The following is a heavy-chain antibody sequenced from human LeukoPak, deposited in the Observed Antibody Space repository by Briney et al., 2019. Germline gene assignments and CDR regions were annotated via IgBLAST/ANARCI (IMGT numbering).Heavy chain of an antibody. Sequence: GGSLRLSCAASGFTFSSYGMHWVRQAPGKGLEWVAFIQYDGSNKFYADSVKGRFTISRDNAKNSLYLQMNGLRAEDTAVYYCAELGITMIGGVWGKGTTVTISS. CDR1: GFTFSSYG. CDR3: AELGITMIGGV. V-gene: IGHV3-30*02. CDR2: IQYDGSNK. J-gene: IGHJ6*04. D-gene: IGHD3-10*02.